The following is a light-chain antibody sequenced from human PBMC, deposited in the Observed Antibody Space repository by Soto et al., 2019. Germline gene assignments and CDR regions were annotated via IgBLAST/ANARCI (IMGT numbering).Light chain of an antibody. Sequence: EIVLTQSPGTLSLSPGERATLSCKASQSLSGNYLAWYRHIAGQAPRLLIYGASSRAAGVPDRFSGSGSGTDFTLSISRLEPEDFAVYYCQQYATSPYTFGQGTKLEIK. V-gene: IGKV3-20*01. CDR3: QQYATSPYT. CDR2: GAS. CDR1: QSLSGNY. J-gene: IGKJ2*01.